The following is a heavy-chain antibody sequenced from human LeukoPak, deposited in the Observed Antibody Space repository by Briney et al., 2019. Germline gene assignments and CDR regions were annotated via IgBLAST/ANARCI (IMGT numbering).Heavy chain of an antibody. CDR2: ISGSGGST. D-gene: IGHD3-10*01. CDR3: AKEEEVLLWFGELLSIDY. V-gene: IGHV3-23*01. J-gene: IGHJ4*02. Sequence: GGSLRLSCAASGFTFSSYAMSWVRQAPGKGLEWVSAISGSGGSTYYADSVKGRFTISRDNSKNTLYLQMNSLRAEDTAVYYCAKEEEVLLWFGELLSIDYWGRGTLVTVSS. CDR1: GFTFSSYA.